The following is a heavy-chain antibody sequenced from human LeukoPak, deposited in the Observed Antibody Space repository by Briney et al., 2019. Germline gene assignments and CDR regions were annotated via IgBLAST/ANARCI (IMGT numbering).Heavy chain of an antibody. J-gene: IGHJ4*02. CDR2: INWNGGST. CDR1: GFTFDDYG. Sequence: RSGGSLRLSCAASGFTFDDYGMSWVRQAPGKGLEWVSGINWNGGSTGYADSVKGRFTISRDNAKNSLYLQMNSLRAEDTAVYYCARSDSSVISWFDYWGQGTLVTVSS. D-gene: IGHD3-22*01. V-gene: IGHV3-20*04. CDR3: ARSDSSVISWFDY.